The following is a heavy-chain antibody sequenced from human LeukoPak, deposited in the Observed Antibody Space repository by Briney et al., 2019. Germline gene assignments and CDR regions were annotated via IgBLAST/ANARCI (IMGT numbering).Heavy chain of an antibody. J-gene: IGHJ4*02. D-gene: IGHD6-19*01. CDR2: IYSVGST. Sequence: PGGSLRLSCSGFGFTFMNYVMAWVRQAPGKGLEWVSVIYSVGSTYYADSVRGRFTISRDNSKNTLYLQMNSLRAEDTAIYYCARNPSYSSSLYSGQGTLVTVSS. CDR1: GFTFMNYV. V-gene: IGHV3-66*02. CDR3: ARNPSYSSSLY.